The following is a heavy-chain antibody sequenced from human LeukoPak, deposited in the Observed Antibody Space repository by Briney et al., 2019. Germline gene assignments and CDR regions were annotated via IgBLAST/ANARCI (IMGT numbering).Heavy chain of an antibody. Sequence: PGGSLRLSCAASGFTFSSYSMNWVRQAPGKGLEWVSYISSSSSTIYYADSVKGRFTISRDNAKNSLYLQMNSLRAEDTAVYYCARDSGRYRNYGMDVWGQGTTVTVSS. J-gene: IGHJ6*02. CDR2: ISSSSSTI. CDR3: ARDSGRYRNYGMDV. CDR1: GFTFSSYS. D-gene: IGHD1-26*01. V-gene: IGHV3-48*04.